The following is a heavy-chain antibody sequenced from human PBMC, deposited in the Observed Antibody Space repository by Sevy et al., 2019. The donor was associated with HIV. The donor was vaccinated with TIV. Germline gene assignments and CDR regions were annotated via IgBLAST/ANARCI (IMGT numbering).Heavy chain of an antibody. J-gene: IGHJ3*02. CDR3: ARERGISFIVGATTGAFDI. Sequence: GGSLRLSCAASGFTFSSNWMSWVRQAPGKGLEWVANIKQDGSEIYYVDSVKGRFTISRDNAKNSLYLQMSSLRAEDTAGYYCARERGISFIVGATTGAFDIWGQGTMVTVS. V-gene: IGHV3-7*01. CDR1: GFTFSSNW. CDR2: IKQDGSEI. D-gene: IGHD1-26*01.